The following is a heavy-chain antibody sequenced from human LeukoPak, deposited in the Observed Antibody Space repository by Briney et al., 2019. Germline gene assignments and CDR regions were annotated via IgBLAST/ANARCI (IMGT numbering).Heavy chain of an antibody. Sequence: SVKVSCKASGGTFSSYAISWVRQAPGQGLEWMGGIIPIFGTANYAQKFQGRVTITTDESTSTAYMELSSLRSEDTAVYYCAKDRPNYYHSDGSYYKRNGDYWGQGTLVTVSS. J-gene: IGHJ4*02. V-gene: IGHV1-69*05. CDR1: GGTFSSYA. D-gene: IGHD3-22*01. CDR3: AKDRPNYYHSDGSYYKRNGDY. CDR2: IIPIFGTA.